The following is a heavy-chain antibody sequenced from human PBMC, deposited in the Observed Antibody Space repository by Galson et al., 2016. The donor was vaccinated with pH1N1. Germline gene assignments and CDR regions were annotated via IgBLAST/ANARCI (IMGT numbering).Heavy chain of an antibody. V-gene: IGHV2-5*01. J-gene: IGHJ6*03. CDR2: IYWNADT. D-gene: IGHD6-13*01. CDR3: VHTASSTWYESVMDV. Sequence: PALVKPTQTLTLTCTFSGFSLSTNKEAVGWIRRPPGKALEWLGIIYWNADTRYSPFLKNRLTNTKDSSKNHVVLTMTNMDLVDTATYYCVHTASSTWYESVMDVWGKGTTVTVSS. CDR1: GFSLSTNKEA.